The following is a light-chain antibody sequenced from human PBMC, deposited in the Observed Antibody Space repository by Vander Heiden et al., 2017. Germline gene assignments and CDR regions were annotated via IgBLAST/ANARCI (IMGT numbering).Light chain of an antibody. CDR2: EVS. Sequence: QSALTQPPSASGSPGQSVTISCTGTSSDVGGYNYVSWYQQHPGKAPKLMIYEVSKRPSGVPDRFSGSKSGNTASLTVSGLQAEDEADYYSSSYAGSFYVFGTGTKVTVL. CDR3: SSYAGSFYV. J-gene: IGLJ1*01. CDR1: SSDVGGYNY. V-gene: IGLV2-8*01.